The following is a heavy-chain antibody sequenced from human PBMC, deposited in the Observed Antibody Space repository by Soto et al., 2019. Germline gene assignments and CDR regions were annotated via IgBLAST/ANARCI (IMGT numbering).Heavy chain of an antibody. V-gene: IGHV3-66*01. J-gene: IGHJ6*04. CDR1: GFTVSSKY. CDR2: IQSGGPT. CDR3: ARDDVRGDGGRCYGVPLDG. Sequence: GGSLRLSCAASGFTVSSKYMSWVRQAPGKGLEWVSLIQSGGPTYYADSVKGRFTISRDTSENTVHLQMDSLRAEDTAVYYCARDDVRGDGGRCYGVPLDGWGKGTTVNVAS. D-gene: IGHD2-15*01.